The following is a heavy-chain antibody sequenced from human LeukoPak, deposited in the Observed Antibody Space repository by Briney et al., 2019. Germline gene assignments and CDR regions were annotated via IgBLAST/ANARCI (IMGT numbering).Heavy chain of an antibody. J-gene: IGHJ5*02. Sequence: GRSLRLSCAASGFTFNSYGMHWVRQAPGKGLEWVAVISYDGNDKFYRDSVKGRFTISRDNSKNTLYLQMNSLRAEDTAVYYCATDLIHYYASGAKTWGQGTLVTVSS. CDR3: ATDLIHYYASGAKT. CDR2: ISYDGNDK. CDR1: GFTFNSYG. V-gene: IGHV3-30*03. D-gene: IGHD3-10*01.